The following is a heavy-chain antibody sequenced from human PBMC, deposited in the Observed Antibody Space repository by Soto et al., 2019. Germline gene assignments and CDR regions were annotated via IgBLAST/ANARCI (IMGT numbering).Heavy chain of an antibody. D-gene: IGHD4-4*01. CDR3: TAGGGDYRPGHWYVEL. V-gene: IGHV1-69*12. CDR1: GGTFSSYA. J-gene: IGHJ2*01. Sequence: QVQLVQSGAEVKKPGSSVKVSCKASGGTFSSYAISWVRQAPGQGLEWMGGIIPIFGTANYAQKFQGRVTLPEDETASAADMELSSLRAEDAVVDSATAGGGDYRPGHWYVELWGRGTLVTVSS. CDR2: IIPIFGTA.